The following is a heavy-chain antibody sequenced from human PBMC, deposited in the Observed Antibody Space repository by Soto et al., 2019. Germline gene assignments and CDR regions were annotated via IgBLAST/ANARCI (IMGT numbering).Heavy chain of an antibody. D-gene: IGHD3-10*01. CDR3: ATPRSGSYYNVRVTKYPFDY. CDR2: INPNSGDT. J-gene: IGHJ4*02. Sequence: ASVKVSCKASGYTFTGYYMHWVRQAPGQGLEWMGWINPNSGDTNYAQKFQGRVTMTEDTSTDTAYMELSSLRSEDTAVYYCATPRSGSYYNVRVTKYPFDYWGQGTLVTVSS. V-gene: IGHV1-2*02. CDR1: GYTFTGYY.